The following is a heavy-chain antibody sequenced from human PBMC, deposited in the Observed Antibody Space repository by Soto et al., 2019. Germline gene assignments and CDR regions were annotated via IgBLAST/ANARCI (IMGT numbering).Heavy chain of an antibody. CDR3: ARVGSGGYSNNWFDP. Sequence: LSLTCTVSRGSISDYYWGWIRQPPGKGLEWVGYFYDSGSTKYNPSLKSRVTISVDTSKNQISLEMKSVTVADTAVYYCARVGSGGYSNNWFDPWGQGTLVTVSS. J-gene: IGHJ5*02. CDR2: FYDSGST. V-gene: IGHV4-59*01. D-gene: IGHD3-22*01. CDR1: RGSISDYY.